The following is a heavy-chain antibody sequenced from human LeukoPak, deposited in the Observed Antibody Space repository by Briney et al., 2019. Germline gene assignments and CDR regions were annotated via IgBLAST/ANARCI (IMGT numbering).Heavy chain of an antibody. V-gene: IGHV4-39*01. CDR2: IYYSGST. Sequence: SETLSLTCTVSGGSISSSSYYWGWIRQPPGKGLEWIGSIYYSGSTYYNPSLKSRVTISVDTSKNQFSLKLSSVTAADTAVYYCARQGIAVAGFDYWAREPWSPSPQ. CDR3: ARQGIAVAGFDY. CDR1: GGSISSSSYY. D-gene: IGHD6-19*01. J-gene: IGHJ4*02.